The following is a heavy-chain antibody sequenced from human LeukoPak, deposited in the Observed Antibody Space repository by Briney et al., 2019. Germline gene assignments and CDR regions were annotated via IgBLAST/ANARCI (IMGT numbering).Heavy chain of an antibody. CDR2: ISGGSGST. J-gene: IGHJ4*02. Sequence: GGSLRLSCAASGFTFSSYAMSWVRQAPGKGLAWVSTISGGSGSTYCADSVKGRLTISRDNSKNTLYLQMNSLRDEDTAVYYCAKHRFESGGYHSTDWGQGTLVTVSS. CDR1: GFTFSSYA. CDR3: AKHRFESGGYHSTD. V-gene: IGHV3-23*01. D-gene: IGHD3-22*01.